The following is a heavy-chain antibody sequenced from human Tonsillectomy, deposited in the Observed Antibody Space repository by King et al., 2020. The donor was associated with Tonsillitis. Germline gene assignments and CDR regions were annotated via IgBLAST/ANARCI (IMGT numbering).Heavy chain of an antibody. D-gene: IGHD6-13*01. J-gene: IGHJ4*02. CDR1: RFTFSNYA. V-gene: IGHV3-23*04. CDR2: ISGSGGST. Sequence: QLVQSGGGLVQPGGSLRLSCAASRFTFSNYAMSWVRQAPGKGLEWVSAISGSGGSTYYADAVKGRFTISRDNSKTTLSLQMNSLRAEDTAVYYCAKDLYSSNWYSTFDYWGQGTLATVSS. CDR3: AKDLYSSNWYSTFDY.